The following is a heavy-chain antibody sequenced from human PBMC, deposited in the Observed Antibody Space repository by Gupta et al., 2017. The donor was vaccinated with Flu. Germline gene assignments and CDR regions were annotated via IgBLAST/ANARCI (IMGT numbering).Heavy chain of an antibody. CDR1: GFDSSIYA. V-gene: IGHV3-33*01. CDR3: ARDLGSSGWDFYSYGMDV. CDR2: IWFDGTKE. J-gene: IGHJ6*02. Sequence: QVQLVESGGGVVQPGRSLRLTCAASGFDSSIYAMHWVRQAPGKGLQWVAVIWFDGTKEYYADSVKGRFTISRDSSTLFRQMNSLRAEDTALYYCARDLGSSGWDFYSYGMDVWGQGTKVTVSS. D-gene: IGHD6-19*01.